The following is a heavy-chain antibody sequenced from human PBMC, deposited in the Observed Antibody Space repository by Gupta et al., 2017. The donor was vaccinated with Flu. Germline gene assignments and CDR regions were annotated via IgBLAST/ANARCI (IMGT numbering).Heavy chain of an antibody. CDR2: IWYDGSNK. CDR1: GFTFSSYG. J-gene: IGHJ4*02. Sequence: QVQLVASGGGVVQPGRSLRLSCAASGFTFSSYGMHWVRQAPGKGLEWVAVIWYDGSNKYYADSVKGRFTISRDNSKNTLYLQMNSLRAEDTAVYYCAREAAVAGEPYYFDYWGQGTLVTVSS. V-gene: IGHV3-33*01. CDR3: AREAAVAGEPYYFDY. D-gene: IGHD6-19*01.